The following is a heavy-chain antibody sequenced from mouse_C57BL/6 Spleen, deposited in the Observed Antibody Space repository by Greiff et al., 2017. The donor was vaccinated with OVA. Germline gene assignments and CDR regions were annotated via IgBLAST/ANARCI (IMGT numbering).Heavy chain of an antibody. V-gene: IGHV1-55*01. CDR3: ARSDYDSSSYFDY. CDR1: GYTFTSYW. J-gene: IGHJ2*01. D-gene: IGHD1-1*01. CDR2: IYPGSGST. Sequence: QVQLQQPGAELVQPGASVKMSCKASGYTFTSYWITWVKQRPGQGLEWIGDIYPGSGSTNYNEKFKSKATLTVDTSSSTAYMQLSSLTSEDSAVYYCARSDYDSSSYFDYWGKGTTVTVSS.